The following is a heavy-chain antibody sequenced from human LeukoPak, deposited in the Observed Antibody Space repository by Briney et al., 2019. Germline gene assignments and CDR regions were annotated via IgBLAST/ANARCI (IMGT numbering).Heavy chain of an antibody. V-gene: IGHV4-39*07. D-gene: IGHD5-12*01. Sequence: SETLSLTCTVSSGPTSSSNCYWGWIRQPPGTGLEWIGSIYYSGSTYYNPSLKSRVTISVDTSKNQFSLKLSSVTAADTAVYYCARVARRGYSGYENDYWGQGTLVTVSS. J-gene: IGHJ4*02. CDR2: IYYSGST. CDR1: SGPTSSSNCY. CDR3: ARVARRGYSGYENDY.